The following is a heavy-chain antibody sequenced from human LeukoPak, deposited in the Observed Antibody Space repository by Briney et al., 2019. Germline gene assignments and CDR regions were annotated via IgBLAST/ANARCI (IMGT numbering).Heavy chain of an antibody. D-gene: IGHD5-12*01. CDR3: ARLPPGRSFDY. CDR1: GGSISSYY. Sequence: PSETLSLTCTVSGGSISSYYWSWIRQPPGKGLEWIGYIYYSGSTNYNPSLKSRVTISVDTSKNQFSLKLSSVTAADTAVYYCARLPPGRSFDYWGQGTLVTVSS. V-gene: IGHV4-59*08. J-gene: IGHJ4*02. CDR2: IYYSGST.